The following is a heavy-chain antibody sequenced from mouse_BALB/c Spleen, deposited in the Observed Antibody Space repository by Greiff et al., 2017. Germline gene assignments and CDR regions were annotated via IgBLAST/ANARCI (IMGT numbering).Heavy chain of an antibody. CDR1: GFTFSSYT. D-gene: IGHD2-1*01. Sequence: DVQLVESGGGLVQPGGSLKLSCAASGFTFSSYTMSWVRQTPEKRLEWVAYISNGGGSTYYPDTVKGRFTISRDNAKNTLYLQMSSLKSEDTAMYYCARSGGNWFAYWGQGTLVTVSA. CDR3: ARSGGNWFAY. V-gene: IGHV5-12-2*01. J-gene: IGHJ3*01. CDR2: ISNGGGST.